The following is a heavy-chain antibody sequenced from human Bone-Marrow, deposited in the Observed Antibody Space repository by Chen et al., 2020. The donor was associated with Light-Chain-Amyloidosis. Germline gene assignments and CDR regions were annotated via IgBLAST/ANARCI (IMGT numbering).Heavy chain of an antibody. J-gene: IGHJ6*02. Sequence: QVQLQESGPGLVRPSQTLSLTCTVSGVSISSAGYYWSWIRQHPGKGLEWIGHIFYSGSTYANPSLKSRVAISVDTSKNQFSLKVSYVTAADTAVYYCARADASYYYYGMDVWGQGTTVTVSS. V-gene: IGHV4-31*03. CDR2: IFYSGST. CDR3: ARADASYYYYGMDV. CDR1: GVSISSAGYY.